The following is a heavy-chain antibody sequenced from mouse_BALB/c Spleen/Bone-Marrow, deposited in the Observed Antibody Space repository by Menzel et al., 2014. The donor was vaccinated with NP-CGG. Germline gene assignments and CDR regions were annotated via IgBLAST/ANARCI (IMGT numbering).Heavy chain of an antibody. CDR2: ISSGSSTI. V-gene: IGHV5-17*02. CDR1: GFTFSSFG. Sequence: EVKLVESGGGLAQPGGSRKLSCAASGFTFSSFGMHWVRQAPEKGLEWVACISSGSSTIYYADTVKGRFTISRDNPKNTLFLQMTSLRSEDTAMYYCVRSYDSYAMAFWGQGTSVTVSS. D-gene: IGHD2-10*02. CDR3: VRSYDSYAMAF. J-gene: IGHJ4*01.